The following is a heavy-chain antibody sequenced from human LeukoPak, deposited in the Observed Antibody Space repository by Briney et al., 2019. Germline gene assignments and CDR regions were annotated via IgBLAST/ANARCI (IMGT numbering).Heavy chain of an antibody. CDR3: ARGAAVAGTYYFDY. J-gene: IGHJ4*02. CDR2: IYYSGST. CDR1: GGSISSYY. V-gene: IGHV4-59*01. Sequence: SETPSLTCTVSGGSISSYYWSWIRQPPGKGLEWIGYIYYSGSTNYSPSLKSRVTISVDTSKNQFSLKLSSVTAADTAVYYCARGAAVAGTYYFDYWGQGTLVTVSS. D-gene: IGHD6-19*01.